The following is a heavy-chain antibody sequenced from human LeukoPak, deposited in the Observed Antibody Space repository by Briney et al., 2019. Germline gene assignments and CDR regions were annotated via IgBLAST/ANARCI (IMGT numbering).Heavy chain of an antibody. J-gene: IGHJ3*02. CDR1: GYSISSGYY. CDR2: IYHSGST. V-gene: IGHV4-38-2*01. Sequence: SETLSLTCAVSGYSISSGYYWGWIRQPPGKVLEWIGSIYHSGSTYYNPSLKSRVTISVDTFKNQFSLKLSSVTVADTAVYYCAGSRFLEWNDAFDIWGQGTMVTVSS. CDR3: AGSRFLEWNDAFDI. D-gene: IGHD3-3*01.